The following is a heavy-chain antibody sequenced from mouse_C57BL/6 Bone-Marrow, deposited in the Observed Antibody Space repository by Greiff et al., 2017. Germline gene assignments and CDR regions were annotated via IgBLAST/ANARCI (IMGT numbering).Heavy chain of an antibody. J-gene: IGHJ3*01. V-gene: IGHV1-18*01. D-gene: IGHD4-1*01. CDR1: GYTFTDYN. CDR2: INPNNGGT. Sequence: EVKLQESGPELVKPGASVKIPCKASGYTFTDYNMDWVKQSHGKSLEWIGDINPNNGGTIYNQKFKGKATLTVDKSSSTAYMELRSLTSEDTAVYYCARPSGTWAWFAYWGQGTLVTVSA. CDR3: ARPSGTWAWFAY.